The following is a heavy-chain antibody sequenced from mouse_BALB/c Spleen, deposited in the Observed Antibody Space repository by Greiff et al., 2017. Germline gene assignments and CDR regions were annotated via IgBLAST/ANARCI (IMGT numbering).Heavy chain of an antibody. J-gene: IGHJ4*01. D-gene: IGHD2-1*01. CDR3: ASLLYYYAMDY. CDR2: INPSNGRT. CDR1: GYTFTSYW. Sequence: VQLQQSGAELVKPGASVKLSCKASGYTFTSYWMHWVKQRPGQGLEWIGEINPSNGRTNYNEKFKSKATLTVDKSSSTAYMQLSSLTSEDSAVYYCASLLYYYAMDYWGQGTSVTVSS. V-gene: IGHV1S81*02.